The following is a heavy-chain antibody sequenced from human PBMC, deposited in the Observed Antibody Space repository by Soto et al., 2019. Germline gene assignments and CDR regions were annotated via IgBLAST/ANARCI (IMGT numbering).Heavy chain of an antibody. CDR1: GAYISDFS. D-gene: IGHD1-7*01. V-gene: IGHV4-4*07. J-gene: IGHJ1*01. Sequence: QVQQLESGPGLVKPWDTLSLTCTVSGAYISDFSWSWIRQPAGKGLEWIGRITVNGNTQYNPSFRSRVTMSRDTSRNQFSLNLQSATASDTALYYCARESGENWTYEAHWGQGTLVTVSS. CDR3: ARESGENWTYEAH. CDR2: ITVNGNT.